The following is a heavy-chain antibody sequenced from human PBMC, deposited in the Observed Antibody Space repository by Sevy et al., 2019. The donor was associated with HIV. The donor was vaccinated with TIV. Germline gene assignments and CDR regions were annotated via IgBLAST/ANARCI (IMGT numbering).Heavy chain of an antibody. J-gene: IGHJ4*02. CDR1: GFAFGDYA. V-gene: IGHV3-49*04. CDR3: TRWKGLQSIFDY. D-gene: IGHD1-1*01. Sequence: GGSLRLSCTTSGFAFGDYAMNWVRKTPGKGLEWVAFLKSKADGGTVDHAPSVKGRFTISRDDSKSIAYLQMNDLTTEDTAVYYCTRWKGLQSIFDYWGQGALVTVSS. CDR2: LKSKADGGTV.